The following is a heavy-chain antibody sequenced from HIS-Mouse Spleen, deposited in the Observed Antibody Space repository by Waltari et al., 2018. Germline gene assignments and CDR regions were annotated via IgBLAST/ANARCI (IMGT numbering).Heavy chain of an antibody. Sequence: YMGWIRQPPGKGLEWIGYIYYSGSTNYNPSLKSRVTISVDTSKNQFSLKLSSVTAADTAVYYCARVRLIGSWGSFDYWGQGTLVTVSS. D-gene: IGHD7-27*01. CDR3: ARVRLIGSWGSFDY. CDR1: Y. CDR2: IYYSGST. J-gene: IGHJ4*02. V-gene: IGHV4-59*01.